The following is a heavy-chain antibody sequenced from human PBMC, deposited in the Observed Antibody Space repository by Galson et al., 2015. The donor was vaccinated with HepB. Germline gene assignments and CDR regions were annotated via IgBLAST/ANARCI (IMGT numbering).Heavy chain of an antibody. J-gene: IGHJ6*02. Sequence: SLRLSCAASGFTFSNAWMSWVRQAPGKGLEWVGCIKSKTDGGTTDYAAPVKGRFTISRDDSKNTLYLQMNSLKTEDTAVYYCTTGDTMVRGVMGYYYYGMDVWGQGTTVTVSS. CDR3: TTGDTMVRGVMGYYYYGMDV. CDR1: GFTFSNAW. D-gene: IGHD3-10*01. CDR2: IKSKTDGGTT. V-gene: IGHV3-15*01.